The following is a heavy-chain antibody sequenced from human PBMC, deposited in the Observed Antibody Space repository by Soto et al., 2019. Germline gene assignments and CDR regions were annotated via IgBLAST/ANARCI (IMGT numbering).Heavy chain of an antibody. V-gene: IGHV3-23*01. CDR1: GFTFSSYA. D-gene: IGHD3-10*01. J-gene: IGHJ4*02. CDR2: ISGSGGST. CDR3: ATENVLLWFGELLSYFDY. Sequence: GGSLRLSCAASGFTFSSYAMSWVRQAPGKGLEWVSAISGSGGSTYYADSVKGRFTISRDNSKNTLYLQMNSLRAEDTAVYYCATENVLLWFGELLSYFDYWGQGTLVTVSS.